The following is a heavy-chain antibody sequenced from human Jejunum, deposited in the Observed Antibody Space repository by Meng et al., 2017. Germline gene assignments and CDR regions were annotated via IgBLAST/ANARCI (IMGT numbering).Heavy chain of an antibody. Sequence: GESLKFSWAGSGFTFRSYAMSWFRQAPGKRLGWVSLLSKSGDSADYADSVRGRFSISRDNSKNTLFLQMNSLRAEDTAIYYCAIDSSIGSAGRFCWGQGTEVTVSS. CDR1: GFTFRSYA. CDR3: AIDSSIGSAGRFC. V-gene: IGHV3-23*01. CDR2: LSKSGDSA. J-gene: IGHJ4*02. D-gene: IGHD6-13*01.